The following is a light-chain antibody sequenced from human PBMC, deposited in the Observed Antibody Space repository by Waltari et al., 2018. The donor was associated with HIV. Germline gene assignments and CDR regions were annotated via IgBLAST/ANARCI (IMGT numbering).Light chain of an antibody. CDR2: GKD. CDR1: SLRRYS. J-gene: IGLJ2*01. Sequence: SSDLTQDSDVSVALGQTVRITCRGDSLRRYSASWCQQKPGQAPLLISYGKDNRPSGIPDRFSGSSSENSTSLTITEAQAADEAVYYCHSRDSRGYLIFGGGTRLTVL. V-gene: IGLV3-19*01. CDR3: HSRDSRGYLI.